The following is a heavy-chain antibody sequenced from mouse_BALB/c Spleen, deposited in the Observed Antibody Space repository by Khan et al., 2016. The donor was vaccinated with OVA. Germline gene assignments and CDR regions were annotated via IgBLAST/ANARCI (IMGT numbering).Heavy chain of an antibody. Sequence: EVELVESGGGLVKPGGSLKLSCAASGFTFSTYTISWVRQTPERRLEWVATISSGGDNTFYPDSLRGRFTITRDHAKNHLYLHMSSLRSEDTALYYCARSNYGTFAYWGQGTLVTVSA. D-gene: IGHD2-1*01. CDR2: ISSGGDNT. J-gene: IGHJ3*01. CDR3: ARSNYGTFAY. V-gene: IGHV5-9*03. CDR1: GFTFSTYT.